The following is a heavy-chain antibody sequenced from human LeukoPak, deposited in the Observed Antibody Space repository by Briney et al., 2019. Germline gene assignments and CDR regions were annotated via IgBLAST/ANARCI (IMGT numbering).Heavy chain of an antibody. CDR3: ARDFHGDLAARY. D-gene: IGHD4-17*01. CDR1: GGSISSSSYY. J-gene: IGHJ4*02. V-gene: IGHV4-61*01. CDR2: IYYSGST. Sequence: SETLSLTCTVSGGSISSSSYYWGWIRQPPGKGLEWIGYIYYSGSTNYNPSLKSRVTISVDTSKNQFSLKLSSVTAADTAVYYCARDFHGDLAARYWGQGTLVTVSP.